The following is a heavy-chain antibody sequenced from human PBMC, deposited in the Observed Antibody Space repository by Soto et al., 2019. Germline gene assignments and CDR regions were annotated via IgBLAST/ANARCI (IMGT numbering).Heavy chain of an antibody. J-gene: IGHJ4*02. V-gene: IGHV3-7*03. CDR2: IKQDGSEK. CDR1: GFTFSSYW. D-gene: IGHD7-27*01. Sequence: GGSLRLSCAASGFTFSSYWMSWVRQVPGKGLEWVANIKQDGSEKYYVDSVKGRFTISRDNAKNSLYLQMNSLRAEDTAVYYCARVEELGIELGYFDYWGQGTLVTVSS. CDR3: ARVEELGIELGYFDY.